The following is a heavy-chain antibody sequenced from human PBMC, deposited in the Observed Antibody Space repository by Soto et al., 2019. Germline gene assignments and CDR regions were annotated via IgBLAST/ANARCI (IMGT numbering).Heavy chain of an antibody. D-gene: IGHD3-3*01. CDR2: ISGSDGKT. J-gene: IGHJ4*02. CDR1: GFSFGSYA. Sequence: GGSLRLSCAASGFSFGSYALSWVRQAPGKGLEWVSTISGSDGKTFYADSVKGRFSISRDTSQNTLYLQMNSLRADDTAIYYCARWSYLDYSGQGTRPTVYS. V-gene: IGHV3-23*01. CDR3: ARWSYLDY.